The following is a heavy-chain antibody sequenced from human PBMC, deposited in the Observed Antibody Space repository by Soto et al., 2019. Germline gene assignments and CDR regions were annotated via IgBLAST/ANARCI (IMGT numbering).Heavy chain of an antibody. Sequence: ASVKASCKASGYTFTGYYMHWVRQAPGQGLEWMGWINPNSGGTNYAQKFQGRVTMTRDTSISTAYMELSRLRSDDTAVYYCARDPDTAMDYYYYGMDVWXQGTTVTVSS. CDR1: GYTFTGYY. CDR2: INPNSGGT. J-gene: IGHJ6*02. CDR3: ARDPDTAMDYYYYGMDV. D-gene: IGHD5-18*01. V-gene: IGHV1-2*02.